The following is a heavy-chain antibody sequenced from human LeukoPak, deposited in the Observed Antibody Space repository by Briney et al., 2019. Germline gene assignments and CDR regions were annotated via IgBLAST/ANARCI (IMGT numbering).Heavy chain of an antibody. V-gene: IGHV1-18*01. CDR2: ISTYNGNT. CDR3: ASGGEGISMVRGVIRGSYYYYGMDV. Sequence: ASVKVSCKASGYTFTSYGISWVPQAPGQGLEWMGWISTYNGNTNYAQKLQGRVTMTTDTSTSTVYMELRSLRSDDTAVYYCASGGEGISMVRGVIRGSYYYYGMDVWGQGTTVTVSS. J-gene: IGHJ6*02. CDR1: GYTFTSYG. D-gene: IGHD3-10*01.